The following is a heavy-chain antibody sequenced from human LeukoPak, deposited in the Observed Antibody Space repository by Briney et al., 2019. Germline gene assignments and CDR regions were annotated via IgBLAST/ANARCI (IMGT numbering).Heavy chain of an antibody. CDR2: IKQDGSEK. CDR1: GFTFSSYW. J-gene: IGHJ4*02. CDR3: ARVVVVPAAFYFDY. D-gene: IGHD2-2*01. V-gene: IGHV3-7*01. Sequence: GGSLRLSCAASGFTFSSYWMSWVRQAPGKGLKWVANIKQDGSEKYYVDSVKGRFTISRDNAKNSLYLQMNSLRAEDTAVYYCARVVVVPAAFYFDYWGQGTLVTVSS.